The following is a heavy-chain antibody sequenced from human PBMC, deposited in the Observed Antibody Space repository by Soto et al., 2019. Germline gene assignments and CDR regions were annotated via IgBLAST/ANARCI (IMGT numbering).Heavy chain of an antibody. D-gene: IGHD2-8*02. CDR3: AILYFESTGIHPDEFDP. V-gene: IGHV3-23*01. J-gene: IGHJ5*02. CDR2: IGGSGVNT. Sequence: QPGGSLRLSCAASGFTFTTYAMSWVRQAPGKGLEWVSTIGGSGVNTYYADSVKGRFTIARDNSRNTLSLKMNSLRAEDTAAYYCAILYFESTGIHPDEFDPWGQGTLVTVSS. CDR1: GFTFTTYA.